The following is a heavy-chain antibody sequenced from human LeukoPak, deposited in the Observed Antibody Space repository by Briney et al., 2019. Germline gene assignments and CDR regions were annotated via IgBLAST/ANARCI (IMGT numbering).Heavy chain of an antibody. CDR2: ITHSGST. V-gene: IGHV4-34*01. CDR3: AREIVVVEDDAFDI. J-gene: IGHJ3*02. Sequence: SETLSLTCAVYGGSFTGYFWGWIRQSPGKGLEWIGDITHSGSTNYNPSLKSRVTISVDTSKNQFSLKLTSVTAADTAVYYCAREIVVVEDDAFDIWGQGTMVTVSS. D-gene: IGHD3-22*01. CDR1: GGSFTGYF.